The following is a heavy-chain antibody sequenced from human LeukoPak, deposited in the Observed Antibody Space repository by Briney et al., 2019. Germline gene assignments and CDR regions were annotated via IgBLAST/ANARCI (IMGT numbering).Heavy chain of an antibody. Sequence: PSETLSLTCAVYGGSFSGYYWSWIRQPPGKGLEWIGEINHSGSTNYNPSLKSRVTISVDTSKNQFSLKLSSVTAADTAVYYCARSGDGYNYGVYWGQGTLVTVSS. D-gene: IGHD5-24*01. J-gene: IGHJ4*02. CDR3: ARSGDGYNYGVY. V-gene: IGHV4-34*01. CDR2: INHSGST. CDR1: GGSFSGYY.